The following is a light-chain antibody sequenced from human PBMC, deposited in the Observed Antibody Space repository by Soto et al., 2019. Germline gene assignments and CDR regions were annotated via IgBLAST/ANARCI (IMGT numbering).Light chain of an antibody. CDR1: QGISSY. CDR3: QQINSYPLT. J-gene: IGKJ4*01. Sequence: IQLTQSPSSLSASVGDRVTITCRASQGISSYLAWYQQKPGKAPKLLIYAASTLQSGVPSRFSGSGSVTDFTLTISSLQPEDFATYYCQQINSYPLTFGGGTKLEIK. CDR2: AAS. V-gene: IGKV1-9*01.